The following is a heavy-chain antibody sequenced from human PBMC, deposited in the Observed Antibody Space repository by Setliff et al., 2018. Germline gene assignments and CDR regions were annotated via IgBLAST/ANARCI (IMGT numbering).Heavy chain of an antibody. Sequence: ASVKVSCKASGYTFTGHYLHWVRQAPGQGLEWMGRISAYSGDTIYAQNYQGRVTMTTDTSTSTAYMELRSLRSDDTAVYYCVRSSAPQVVLAADFDFWGQGTPVTVSS. CDR2: ISAYSGDT. D-gene: IGHD6-19*01. CDR3: VRSSAPQVVLAADFDF. CDR1: GYTFTGHY. V-gene: IGHV1-18*04. J-gene: IGHJ4*02.